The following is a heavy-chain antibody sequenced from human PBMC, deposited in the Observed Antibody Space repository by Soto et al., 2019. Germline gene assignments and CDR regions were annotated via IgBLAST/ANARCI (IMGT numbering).Heavy chain of an antibody. CDR3: ANPRSGGNSGSLCAFDI. Sequence: QVQLVESGGGVVQPGRSLRLSCAASGFTFSSYGMHWVRQAPGKGLEWVADISYDGSNKYYADSVKGRFTISRDNSTNALYLQMNSLRAEDTAVYYCANPRSGGNSGSLCAFDIWGQGTMVTVSS. D-gene: IGHD2-21*02. CDR2: ISYDGSNK. CDR1: GFTFSSYG. V-gene: IGHV3-30*18. J-gene: IGHJ3*02.